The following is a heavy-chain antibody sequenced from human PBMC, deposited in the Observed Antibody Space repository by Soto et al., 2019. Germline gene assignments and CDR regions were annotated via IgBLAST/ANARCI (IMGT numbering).Heavy chain of an antibody. CDR1: GGSFNSDGYY. Sequence: TLSLTCTVSGGSFNSDGYYWSWIRQHPEKGLEWIGYIYYSGSTYYNPSLKSRVTISVDTSKNQFSLKLSSVTAADTAVYYCARVRNSGGWLFDYWGQGTLVTVSS. CDR2: IYYSGST. CDR3: ARVRNSGGWLFDY. V-gene: IGHV4-30-4*08. D-gene: IGHD6-19*01. J-gene: IGHJ4*02.